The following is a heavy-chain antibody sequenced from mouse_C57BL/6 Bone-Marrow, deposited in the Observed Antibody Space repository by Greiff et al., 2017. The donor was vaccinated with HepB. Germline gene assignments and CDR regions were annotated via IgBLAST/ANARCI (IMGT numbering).Heavy chain of an antibody. Sequence: VKLQQPGAELVKPGASVKLSCKASGYTFTSYWMQWVKQRPGQGLEWIGEIDPSDSYTNYNQKFKGKATLTVDTSSSTAYMQLSSLTSEDSAVYYCARWGYAYYFDYWGQGTTLTVSS. CDR3: ARWGYAYYFDY. J-gene: IGHJ2*01. V-gene: IGHV1-50*01. D-gene: IGHD3-1*01. CDR1: GYTFTSYW. CDR2: IDPSDSYT.